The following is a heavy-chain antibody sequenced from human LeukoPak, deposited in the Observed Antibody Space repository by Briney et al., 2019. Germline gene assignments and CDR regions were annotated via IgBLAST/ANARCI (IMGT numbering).Heavy chain of an antibody. D-gene: IGHD3-3*01. Sequence: KVSCKASGYTFTSYDINWVRQAPGQGLEWMGRIIPILGIANYAQKFQGRVTITADKSTSTAYMELSSLRSEDTAVYYCAGGDLNDFWSGYLGYWGQGTLVTVSS. CDR2: IIPILGIA. CDR3: AGGDLNDFWSGYLGY. CDR1: GYTFTSYD. V-gene: IGHV1-69*04. J-gene: IGHJ4*02.